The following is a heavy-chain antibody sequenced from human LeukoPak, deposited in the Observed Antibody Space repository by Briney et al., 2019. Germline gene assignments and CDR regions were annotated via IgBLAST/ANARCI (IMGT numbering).Heavy chain of an antibody. CDR3: ARGLDDY. D-gene: IGHD3/OR15-3a*01. Sequence: SETLSLTCTVCGGSISSSSYYWGWIRQPPGKGLEWIGTIYYSGNTYYNPSLQSRVTISLDTSKNQFSLKVSSVTAADTAVYYCARGLDDYWGQGTLVTVSS. J-gene: IGHJ4*02. CDR2: IYYSGNT. CDR1: GGSISSSSYY. V-gene: IGHV4-39*07.